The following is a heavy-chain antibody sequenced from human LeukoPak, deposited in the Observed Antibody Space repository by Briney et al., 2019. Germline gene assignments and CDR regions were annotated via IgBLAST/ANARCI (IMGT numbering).Heavy chain of an antibody. Sequence: SETLSLTCTVSGGSISSSSYYWGWIRQPPGKGLEWIGSIYYSGSTYYNPSLKSRVTISVDTSKNQFSLKLSSVTAADTAVYYCARLPSTGVYHPTRKIAAADYWGQGTLVTVSS. J-gene: IGHJ4*02. V-gene: IGHV4-39*07. CDR2: IYYSGST. CDR3: ARLPSTGVYHPTRKIAAADY. D-gene: IGHD6-13*01. CDR1: GGSISSSSYY.